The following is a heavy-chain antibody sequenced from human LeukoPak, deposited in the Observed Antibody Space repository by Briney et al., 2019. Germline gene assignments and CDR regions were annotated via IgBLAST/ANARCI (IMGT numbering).Heavy chain of an antibody. CDR3: ARVIAGVIDY. V-gene: IGHV4-31*03. D-gene: IGHD7-27*01. J-gene: IGHJ4*02. CDR1: GGSINTGGYY. CDR2: ISYSGST. Sequence: SETLSLTCTVSGGSINTGGYYWSWIRQHPEEGLEWIGYISYSGSTYYNPSLKSRVTISVDTSKNQFSLKLSSVTAADTAVYYCARVIAGVIDYWGQGTLVTVSS.